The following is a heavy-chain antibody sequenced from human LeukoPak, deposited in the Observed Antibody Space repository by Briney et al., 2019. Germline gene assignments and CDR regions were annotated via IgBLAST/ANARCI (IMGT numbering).Heavy chain of an antibody. V-gene: IGHV3-23*01. Sequence: PGGSLILSCAVSGFTFSSYAIGSGRQARGKGLGWVSAMGGSGGSTYYADSVNGGFTISRDNSNNTLYLQMNSLRDEDTAVYYCAKCIVVVINFPFDYWGQGTLATVS. CDR3: AKCIVVVINFPFDY. D-gene: IGHD3-22*01. CDR2: MGGSGGST. CDR1: GFTFSSYA. J-gene: IGHJ4*02.